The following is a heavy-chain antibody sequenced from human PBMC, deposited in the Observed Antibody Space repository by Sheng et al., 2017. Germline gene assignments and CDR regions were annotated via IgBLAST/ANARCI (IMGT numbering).Heavy chain of an antibody. D-gene: IGHD2-2*01. CDR3: ARMAQLLPYYFDY. J-gene: IGHJ4*02. CDR2: IYYSGST. CDR1: GGSISSSSYY. Sequence: QLQLQESGPGLVKPSETLSLTCTVSGGSISSSSYYWGWIRQPPGKGLEWIGSIYYSGSTYYNPSLKSRVTISVDTSKNQFSLKLSSVTAADTAVYYCARMAQLLPYYFDYWGQGTLVTVSS. V-gene: IGHV4-39*07.